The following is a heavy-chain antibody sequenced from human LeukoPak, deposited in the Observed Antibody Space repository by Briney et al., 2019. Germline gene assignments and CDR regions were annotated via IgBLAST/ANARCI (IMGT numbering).Heavy chain of an antibody. CDR3: ARVRIGETSYDASDV. D-gene: IGHD1-26*01. CDR1: GGSISSYY. Sequence: PSETLSLTCTVSGGSISSYYWTWIRRPPGKGLEWIGDIYITGSTNYNPYLKRRVTISVDTSKNQFSLRLSSVTAADTAVYYCARVRIGETSYDASDVWGLGTMVTVSS. V-gene: IGHV4-59*13. CDR2: IYITGST. J-gene: IGHJ3*01.